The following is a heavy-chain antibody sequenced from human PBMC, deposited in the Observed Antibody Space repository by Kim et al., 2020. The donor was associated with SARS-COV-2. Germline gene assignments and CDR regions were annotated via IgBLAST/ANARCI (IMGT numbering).Heavy chain of an antibody. CDR2: YI. CDR3: ARDDPTFDY. V-gene: IGHV3-21*01. J-gene: IGHJ4*02. Sequence: YIYYADSVKGRFTISRDNAKTSLYLQMNSLRAEDTAVYYCARDDPTFDYWGQGTLVTVSS.